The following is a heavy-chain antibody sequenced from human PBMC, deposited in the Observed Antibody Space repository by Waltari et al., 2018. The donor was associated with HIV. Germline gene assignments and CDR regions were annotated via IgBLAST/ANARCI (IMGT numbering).Heavy chain of an antibody. Sequence: QLQLQESGPALVKPSDTLPLTCPVSTGYITPRYYWGWVRPSPGTGLEWIGTVYSNGVTHCTPSLESRVTMSVDTSKNQFSLTLTSVTAADTALYFCATLRTVTGTIDDWGQGILVTVSS. D-gene: IGHD4-17*01. CDR2: VYSNGVT. CDR1: TGYITPRYY. CDR3: ATLRTVTGTIDD. J-gene: IGHJ4*02. V-gene: IGHV4-39*01.